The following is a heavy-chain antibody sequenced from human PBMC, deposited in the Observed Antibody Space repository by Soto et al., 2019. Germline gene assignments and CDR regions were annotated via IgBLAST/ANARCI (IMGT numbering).Heavy chain of an antibody. Sequence: QVQLQQSGPGLVKPSQTLSLTCTVSGGSISYEYYHWTWIRQSPGKGLEWIGYIHYIGSIIYNPSFKSRVTISVDTSKNQFSLQLSSVTAADTAVYFCAREDDGGDRDYYGLDVWGQGTTVTVSS. CDR2: IHYIGSI. CDR3: AREDDGGDRDYYGLDV. D-gene: IGHD2-21*02. J-gene: IGHJ6*02. V-gene: IGHV4-30-4*08. CDR1: GGSISYEYYH.